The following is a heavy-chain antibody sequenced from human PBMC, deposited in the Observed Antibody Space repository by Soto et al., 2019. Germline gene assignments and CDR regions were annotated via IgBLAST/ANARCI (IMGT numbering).Heavy chain of an antibody. CDR3: ARPLHSYGWYYYGMDV. CDR2: ISAYNGNT. J-gene: IGHJ6*02. V-gene: IGHV1-18*01. CDR1: GYTFTSYG. Sequence: EASVKVSCKASGYTFTSYGITWVRQVPGQGLEWMGRISAYNGNTNYAEKVQGRVTMTTDTSTNTAYMELRSLRSDDTAVYYCARPLHSYGWYYYGMDVWGQGTTVTVSS. D-gene: IGHD5-18*01.